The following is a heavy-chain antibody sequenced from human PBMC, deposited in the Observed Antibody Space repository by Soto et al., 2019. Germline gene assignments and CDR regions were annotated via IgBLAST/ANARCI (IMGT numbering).Heavy chain of an antibody. Sequence: GPTRPNPTQTLTLTCTFSVFPLSGSGVGVGWIRHRPGKALEWLALIYWNDDKRYSPYLKTRLTITKHTSNNQMVLTIPNMHPVATATYYCEYRPDSSGWSPFDYWGQGILVTVSS. D-gene: IGHD6-19*01. CDR3: EYRPDSSGWSPFDY. CDR2: IYWNDDK. J-gene: IGHJ4*02. V-gene: IGHV2-5*01. CDR1: VFPLSGSGVG.